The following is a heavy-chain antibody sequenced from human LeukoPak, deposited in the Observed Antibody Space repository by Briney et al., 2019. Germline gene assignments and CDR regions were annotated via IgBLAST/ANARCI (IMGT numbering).Heavy chain of an antibody. CDR3: ARDIYYYDSSGYYFPGGSDY. CDR2: ISSGGSTI. CDR1: GFIFSDYY. J-gene: IGHJ4*02. Sequence: PGGSLRLSCAASGFIFSDYYISWIRQAPAKGLEWVSYISSGGSTIYYADSVKGRFTISRDNAKNSLYLQMNSLRAEDTAVYYCARDIYYYDSSGYYFPGGSDYWGQGTLVTVSS. D-gene: IGHD3-22*01. V-gene: IGHV3-11*04.